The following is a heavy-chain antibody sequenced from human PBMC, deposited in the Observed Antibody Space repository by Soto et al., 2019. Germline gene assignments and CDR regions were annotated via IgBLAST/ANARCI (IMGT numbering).Heavy chain of an antibody. V-gene: IGHV3-11*01. CDR1: GFTFSDYY. CDR2: ISSTGKTI. CDR3: ARYCSGGSCYSNAFDI. D-gene: IGHD2-15*01. J-gene: IGHJ3*02. Sequence: GGSLRLSCAASGFTFSDYYMSWLRQAPGKGLEWVSYISSTGKTIYYADPVQGRFTISRDNAKNSLYLQMNSLRAEDTAIYYCARYCSGGSCYSNAFDIWGRGTMVTVSS.